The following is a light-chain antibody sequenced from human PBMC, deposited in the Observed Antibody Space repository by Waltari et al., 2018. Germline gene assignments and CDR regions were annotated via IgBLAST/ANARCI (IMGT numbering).Light chain of an antibody. J-gene: IGLJ2*01. CDR2: DVT. V-gene: IGLV2-14*03. CDR1: SSDVGGYNY. CDR3: SSYTSSSTLVV. Sequence: QSALTQPASVSGSPGPSITISCTGTSSDVGGYNYASWYQQHPGKAPKLMIYDVTNRPSGVSNRFSGSKSGNTASLTISGLQAEDEAHYYCSSYTSSSTLVVFGGGTKLTVL.